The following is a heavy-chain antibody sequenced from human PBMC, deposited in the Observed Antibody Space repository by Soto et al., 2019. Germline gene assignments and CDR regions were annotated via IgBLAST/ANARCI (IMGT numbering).Heavy chain of an antibody. CDR2: VWFDGSHQ. V-gene: IGHV3-33*01. J-gene: IGHJ4*02. D-gene: IGHD3-9*01. CDR3: VRDDGLRSFDS. Sequence: QVQLVESGGGVVQPGRSLRLSCAASGFTYSAYGRHWVRQPPGKGLEWVAGVWFDGSHQYYGDDVKGRFTISRDNCRDTVHLQMNRLRVDDTALYYCVRDDGLRSFDSWGQGPLVTVSP. CDR1: GFTYSAYG.